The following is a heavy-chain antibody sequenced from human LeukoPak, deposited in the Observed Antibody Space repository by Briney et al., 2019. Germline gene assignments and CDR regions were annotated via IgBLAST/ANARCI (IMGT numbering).Heavy chain of an antibody. Sequence: ASVKVSCKASGYTFTGYYMHWVRQAPGQGLEWMGWINPNSGGTNYAQKFQGWVTMTRDTSISTAYMELSRLRSDDTAVYYCARASRTGLGIGSFDYWGQGTLVTVSS. CDR1: GYTFTGYY. V-gene: IGHV1-2*04. J-gene: IGHJ4*02. CDR3: ARASRTGLGIGSFDY. D-gene: IGHD7-27*01. CDR2: INPNSGGT.